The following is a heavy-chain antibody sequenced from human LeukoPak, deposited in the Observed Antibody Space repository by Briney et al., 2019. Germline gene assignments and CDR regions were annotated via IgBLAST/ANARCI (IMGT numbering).Heavy chain of an antibody. D-gene: IGHD4-17*01. CDR1: GFTFSSYW. CDR3: ARDYGDYGVDH. Sequence: GRSLRLSCAASGFTFSSYWMSWVRQAPGKGLEWEANIKQDGSEKYYVDSVKGRFTISRDNAKNSLYLQMNSLRAEDTAVYYCARDYGDYGVDHWGQGTLVTVSS. V-gene: IGHV3-7*01. CDR2: IKQDGSEK. J-gene: IGHJ4*02.